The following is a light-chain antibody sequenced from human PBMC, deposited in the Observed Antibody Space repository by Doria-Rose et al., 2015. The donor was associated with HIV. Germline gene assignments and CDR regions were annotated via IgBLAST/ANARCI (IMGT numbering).Light chain of an antibody. CDR2: DAS. CDR1: QTVSTS. CDR3: QQTYSSPQWT. Sequence: DLQVPQSPSSLSASIGDSVTITCRASQTVSTSLNWFQQESGKAPKLLIYDASRLQSGGPSRFSGSGSGTDFTLTNIGLQPGDVATYYCQQTYSSPQWTFGQGTK. J-gene: IGKJ1*01. V-gene: IGKV1-39*01.